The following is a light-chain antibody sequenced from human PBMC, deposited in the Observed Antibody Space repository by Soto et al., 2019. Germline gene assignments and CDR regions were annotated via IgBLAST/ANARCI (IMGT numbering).Light chain of an antibody. CDR2: KAS. CDR1: QSISSW. J-gene: IGKJ1*01. Sequence: DIQMTQSPSTLSASVGDRVTITCRASQSISSWLAWYQQIPGKAPKLLIYKASSLESGVPSRFSGSGSGTQFTLTISILQPDDFATYYCQQYNSLWTFGQGTKVEIK. V-gene: IGKV1-5*03. CDR3: QQYNSLWT.